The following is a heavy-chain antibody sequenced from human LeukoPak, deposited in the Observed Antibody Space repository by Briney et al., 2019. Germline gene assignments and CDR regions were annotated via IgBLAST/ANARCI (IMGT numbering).Heavy chain of an antibody. Sequence: SVKASCKASGGTFSSYAISWVRQAPGQGLEWMGGIIPIFGTANYAQKFQGRVTMTEDTSTDTAYMELSSLRSEDTAVYYCATDVITMVRGVITYWGQGTLVTVSS. CDR3: ATDVITMVRGVITY. D-gene: IGHD3-10*01. CDR1: GGTFSSYA. J-gene: IGHJ4*02. CDR2: IIPIFGTA. V-gene: IGHV1-69*06.